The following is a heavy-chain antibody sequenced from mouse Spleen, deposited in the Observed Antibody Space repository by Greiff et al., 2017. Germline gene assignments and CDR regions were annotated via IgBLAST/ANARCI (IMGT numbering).Heavy chain of an antibody. Sequence: EVQLVESGGGLVQPGGSLRLSCATSGFTFTDYYMSWVRQPPGKALEWLGFIRNKANGYTTEYSASVKGRFTISRDNSQSILYLQMNTLRAEDSATYYCARAYYYGSSYYFDYWGQGTTLTVSS. CDR3: ARAYYYGSSYYFDY. J-gene: IGHJ2*01. CDR2: IRNKANGYTT. CDR1: GFTFTDYY. D-gene: IGHD1-1*01. V-gene: IGHV7-3*02.